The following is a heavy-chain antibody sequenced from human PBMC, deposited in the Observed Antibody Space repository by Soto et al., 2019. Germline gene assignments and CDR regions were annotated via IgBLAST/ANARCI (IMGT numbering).Heavy chain of an antibody. J-gene: IGHJ6*03. CDR3: AGAQRRYTMHSYYMDV. CDR1: GGSISSDNYY. V-gene: IGHV4-31*11. Sequence: QVQLQESGPGLVRPSQTLSLTCAVSGGSISSDNYYWSWVRQPPGKGLEWIGYIYYQGTSYYNPSLKSRLTMSVDTSKNQFSLDLGSVTAADTAGYFCAGAQRRYTMHSYYMDVWGKGTTVTVSS. D-gene: IGHD3-16*02. CDR2: IYYQGTS.